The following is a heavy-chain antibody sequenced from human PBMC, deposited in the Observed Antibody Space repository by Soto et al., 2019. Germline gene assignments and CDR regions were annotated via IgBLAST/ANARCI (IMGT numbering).Heavy chain of an antibody. CDR1: GGTFSSYA. CDR3: ARGESTYYYDSSGYPRPFDY. CDR2: IIPYNGNT. V-gene: IGHV1-18*01. Sequence: ASVKVSCKASGGTFSSYAISWVRQAPGQGLEWMGWIIPYNGNTNYAQKLQGRVTMTTDTSTSTAYMELRSLRSDDTAVYYCARGESTYYYDSSGYPRPFDYWGQGTLVTVSS. J-gene: IGHJ4*02. D-gene: IGHD3-22*01.